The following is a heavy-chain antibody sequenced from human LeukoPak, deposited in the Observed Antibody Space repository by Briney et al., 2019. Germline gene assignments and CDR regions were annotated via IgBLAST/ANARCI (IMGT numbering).Heavy chain of an antibody. Sequence: PGGSLRLSCAASGFIFSTYAMTWLRQAPGKGLEWVGRIKSKTDGGTTDNAAPVKGRFTISRDDSKNTLYLQMKSLKTEDTAVYYCTNYDFWSFKIDYWGQGTLVTVSS. CDR2: IKSKTDGGTT. J-gene: IGHJ4*02. D-gene: IGHD3-3*01. V-gene: IGHV3-15*01. CDR3: TNYDFWSFKIDY. CDR1: GFIFSTYA.